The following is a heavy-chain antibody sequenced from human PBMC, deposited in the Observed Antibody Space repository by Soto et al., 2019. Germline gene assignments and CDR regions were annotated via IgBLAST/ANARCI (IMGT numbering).Heavy chain of an antibody. CDR1: GGSISSSSYY. J-gene: IGHJ5*02. CDR3: ARGDYAFWESRPHDNWFDP. CDR2: IYYSGST. D-gene: IGHD3-3*01. Sequence: QLQLQESGPGLVKPSETLSLTCTVSGGSISSSSYYWGWIRQPPGKGLEWIGSIYYSGSTYYNPSRKSRVTISVDTSKNHFSLKLSSVTASDTAVYYCARGDYAFWESRPHDNWFDPWGQGTLVTVSS. V-gene: IGHV4-39*02.